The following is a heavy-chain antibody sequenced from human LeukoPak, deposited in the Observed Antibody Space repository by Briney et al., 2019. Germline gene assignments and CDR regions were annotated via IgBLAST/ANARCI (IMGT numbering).Heavy chain of an antibody. D-gene: IGHD1-26*01. Sequence: GGSLRLSCAASGFTFSSYNMNWVRQAPGKGLEWVSSITSSSGYTFYADSVKGRFTISRDNAKNSLYLQMNSLRAEDTALYYCAKDGRGSYYGWFDPWGQGTLVTVSS. V-gene: IGHV3-21*04. CDR2: ITSSSGYT. CDR3: AKDGRGSYYGWFDP. J-gene: IGHJ5*02. CDR1: GFTFSSYN.